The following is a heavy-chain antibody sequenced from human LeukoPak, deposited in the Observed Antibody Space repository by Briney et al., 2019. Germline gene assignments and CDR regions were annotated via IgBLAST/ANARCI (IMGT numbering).Heavy chain of an antibody. J-gene: IGHJ3*02. CDR3: AKPSNEQLAYCGGDCYPDHDAFDI. V-gene: IGHV3-20*04. CDR2: IDRNGDST. CDR1: GLTFEDYG. D-gene: IGHD2-21*02. Sequence: GGSLRLSCAASGLTFEDYGMSWVRQGPWKGLEWVSAIDRNGDSTGYADSVKGRFTISRDNAKNSLYLQMNSLRPEDTAVYYCAKPSNEQLAYCGGDCYPDHDAFDIWGQGTMVTVSS.